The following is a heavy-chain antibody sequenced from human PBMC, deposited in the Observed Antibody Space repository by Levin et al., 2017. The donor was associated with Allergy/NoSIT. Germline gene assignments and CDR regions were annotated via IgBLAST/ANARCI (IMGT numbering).Heavy chain of an antibody. Sequence: LSLTCAASGFTFSSYGMHWVRQAPGKGLEWVAVISYDGSNKYYADSVKGRFTISRDNSKNTLYLQMNSLRAEDTAVYYCAKDLTMIVVVPTDWGQGTLVTVSS. CDR3: AKDLTMIVVVPTD. J-gene: IGHJ4*02. D-gene: IGHD3-22*01. CDR2: ISYDGSNK. CDR1: GFTFSSYG. V-gene: IGHV3-30*18.